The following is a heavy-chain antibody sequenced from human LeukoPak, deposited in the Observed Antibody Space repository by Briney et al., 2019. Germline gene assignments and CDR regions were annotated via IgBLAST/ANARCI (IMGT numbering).Heavy chain of an antibody. Sequence: SETLSLTCAVYGGSFSGYYWSWIRQPPGKGLEWIGEISHSGSTNYNPSLKSRVTISVDTSKNQFSLKLSSVTAADTAVYYCARGHYSGSYFFDYWGQGTLVTVSS. CDR3: ARGHYSGSYFFDY. CDR2: ISHSGST. D-gene: IGHD1-26*01. J-gene: IGHJ4*02. V-gene: IGHV4-34*01. CDR1: GGSFSGYY.